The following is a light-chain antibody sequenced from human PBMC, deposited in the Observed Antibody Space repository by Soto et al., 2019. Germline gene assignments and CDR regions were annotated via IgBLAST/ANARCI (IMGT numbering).Light chain of an antibody. V-gene: IGKV3D-15*01. CDR1: QSVNTN. CDR3: QQYNNWPIT. CDR2: GAS. Sequence: EVVMTQSPAILSVSPGERATLSCRASQSVNTNFAWYQQKPGQAPRLLIYGASSRATGIPDRFSGSGSGTEFTLTISSLQSEDFAVYYCQQYNNWPITFGQGTRLEIK. J-gene: IGKJ5*01.